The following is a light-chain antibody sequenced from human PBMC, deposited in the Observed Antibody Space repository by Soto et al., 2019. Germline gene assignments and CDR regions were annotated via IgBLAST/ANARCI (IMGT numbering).Light chain of an antibody. CDR1: QGIRND. J-gene: IGKJ4*01. V-gene: IGKV1-17*01. CDR2: AAS. Sequence: IQMNQSPSSLSATVGERVTITCRASQGIRNDLDWFQQKPGKAPKLLIYAASTLQSGVPSRFSGSGSGTEFTLTISSLQPEDFATYYCQQLNSYPLTFGGGTKVDIK. CDR3: QQLNSYPLT.